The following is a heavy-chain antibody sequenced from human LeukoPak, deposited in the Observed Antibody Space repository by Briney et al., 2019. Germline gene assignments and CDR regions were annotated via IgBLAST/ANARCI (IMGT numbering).Heavy chain of an antibody. CDR2: INPNSGGT. Sequence: GSVKVSCKASGYTFTGYYMHWVRQAPGQGLEWMGWINPNSGGTNYAQKFQGRVTMTRDTSISTAYMELSRLRSDDTAVYYCARSISMVRGPKAGYMDVWGKGTTVTVSS. CDR1: GYTFTGYY. D-gene: IGHD3-10*01. CDR3: ARSISMVRGPKAGYMDV. J-gene: IGHJ6*03. V-gene: IGHV1-2*02.